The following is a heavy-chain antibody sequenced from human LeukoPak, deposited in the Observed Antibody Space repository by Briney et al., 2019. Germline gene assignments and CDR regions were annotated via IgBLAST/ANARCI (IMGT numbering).Heavy chain of an antibody. CDR1: GFTLSSYW. J-gene: IGHJ1*01. Sequence: GSLRLSCAASGFTLSSYWMHWVRQVPGKGLVWVSRINNDGITTIYADSVKGRFTISRDNPKNTLYLQMNNLRVEDTAVYYCARDLYGGFVWGQGTLVTVSS. CDR2: INNDGITT. CDR3: ARDLYGGFV. V-gene: IGHV3-74*01. D-gene: IGHD5-12*01.